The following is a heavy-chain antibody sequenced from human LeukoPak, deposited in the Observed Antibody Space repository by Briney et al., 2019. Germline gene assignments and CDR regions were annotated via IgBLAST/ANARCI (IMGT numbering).Heavy chain of an antibody. V-gene: IGHV4-4*07. CDR3: AREETEYSSSWYVSGFDS. J-gene: IGHJ4*02. D-gene: IGHD6-13*01. CDR1: GGSISSYY. CDR2: IYASGST. Sequence: SETLSLTCTVSGGSISSYYWSWIRQPAGKGLEWIGRIYASGSTNYNPSLKSRVTMSVDTSKNQFSLKLRSVTAADTAVYYCAREETEYSSSWYVSGFDSWGRGTLITVSS.